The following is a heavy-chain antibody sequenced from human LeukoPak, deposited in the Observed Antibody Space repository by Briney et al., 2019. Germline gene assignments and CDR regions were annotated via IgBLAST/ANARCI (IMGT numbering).Heavy chain of an antibody. Sequence: PGGTLRLSCAASGFTFSSYAMSWVRQAPGKGLEWVSAFSGSGGSTYYADSVKGRFTISRDNSKNTLYLQMNSLRAEDTAVYYCAKDSVRYCSGGSCYFDYWGQGTLVTVSS. J-gene: IGHJ4*02. CDR3: AKDSVRYCSGGSCYFDY. V-gene: IGHV3-23*01. D-gene: IGHD2-15*01. CDR1: GFTFSSYA. CDR2: FSGSGGST.